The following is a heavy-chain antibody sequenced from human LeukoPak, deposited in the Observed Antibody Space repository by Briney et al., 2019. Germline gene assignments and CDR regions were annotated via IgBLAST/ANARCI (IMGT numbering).Heavy chain of an antibody. D-gene: IGHD6-25*01. CDR3: ASGQQRLINDFDY. CDR1: GFTFSSYA. V-gene: IGHV3-30-3*01. J-gene: IGHJ4*02. CDR2: ISYDGSNK. Sequence: QSGGSLRLSCAASGFTFSSYAMHWVRQAPGKGLEWVAVISYDGSNKYYADSVKGRFTISRDNSKNTLYLQMNSLRAEDTAVYYCASGQQRLINDFDYWGQGTLVTVSS.